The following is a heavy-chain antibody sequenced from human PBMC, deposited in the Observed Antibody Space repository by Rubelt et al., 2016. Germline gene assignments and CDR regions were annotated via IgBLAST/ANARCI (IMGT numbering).Heavy chain of an antibody. CDR1: GGSSSGYY. J-gene: IGHJ4*02. D-gene: IGHD6-19*01. CDR2: IYYSGST. V-gene: IGHV4-34*01. Sequence: QVQLQQWGAGLLKPSETLSLTCAVYGGSSSGYYWSWIRQPPGKGLEWIGYIYYSGSTYYNPSLKIRVTISVDTSKNQFSLKLSSVTAADTAVYYCATLTWGSSSGSSLDYWGQGTLVTVSS. CDR3: ATLTWGSSSGSSLDY.